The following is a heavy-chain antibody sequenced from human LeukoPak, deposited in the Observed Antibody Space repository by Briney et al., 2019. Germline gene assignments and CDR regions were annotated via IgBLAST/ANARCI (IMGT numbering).Heavy chain of an antibody. D-gene: IGHD4-17*01. Sequence: ASVKVSCKASGYTFTSHDINWVRQATGQGLEWMGWMNPNSGNTGYARKFQGRVTMTRNTSISTAYMELSSLRSEDTAVYYCARGVRVTVTTSWFDPWGQGTLVTVSS. CDR2: MNPNSGNT. V-gene: IGHV1-8*01. J-gene: IGHJ5*02. CDR1: GYTFTSHD. CDR3: ARGVRVTVTTSWFDP.